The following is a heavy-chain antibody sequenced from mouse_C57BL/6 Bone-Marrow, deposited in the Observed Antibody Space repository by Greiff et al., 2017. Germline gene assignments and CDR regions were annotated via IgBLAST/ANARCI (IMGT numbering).Heavy chain of an antibody. D-gene: IGHD1-1*01. J-gene: IGHJ1*03. CDR2: IDPSDSYT. Sequence: QVQLQQPGAELVMPGASVKLSCKASGYTFTSYWMHWVKQRPGQGLEWIGEIDPSDSYTNYNQKFKGKSTLTVDKSSSTAYMQLSSLTSEDSAVYDCAREGAITTVVDWYFDVWGTGTTVTVAS. CDR1: GYTFTSYW. CDR3: AREGAITTVVDWYFDV. V-gene: IGHV1-69*01.